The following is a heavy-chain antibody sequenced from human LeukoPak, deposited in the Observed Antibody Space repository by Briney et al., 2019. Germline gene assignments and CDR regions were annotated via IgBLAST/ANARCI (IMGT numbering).Heavy chain of an antibody. CDR2: ISYDGSNK. Sequence: GGSLRLSCAASGFTFSSYAMHWVRQAPGKGLEWVAVISYDGSNKYYADSVKGRFTISRDNSKNTLYLQMNSLRAEDTAVYYCASDYGYRFPLPGYWGQGTLVTVSS. D-gene: IGHD5-18*01. J-gene: IGHJ4*02. CDR3: ASDYGYRFPLPGY. CDR1: GFTFSSYA. V-gene: IGHV3-30-3*01.